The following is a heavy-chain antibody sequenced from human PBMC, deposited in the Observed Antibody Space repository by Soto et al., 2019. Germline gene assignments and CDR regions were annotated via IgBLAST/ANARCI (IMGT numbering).Heavy chain of an antibody. Sequence: GGSLRLSCAASGFTFSSYAMSWVRQAPGKGLEWVSAISGSGGSTYYADSVKGRFTISRDNSKNTLYLQMNSLRAEDTAVYYCAKELDIVVVPAAMAPVPGSDGMDVWGQGTTVTVSS. CDR3: AKELDIVVVPAAMAPVPGSDGMDV. D-gene: IGHD2-2*01. J-gene: IGHJ6*02. CDR1: GFTFSSYA. CDR2: ISGSGGST. V-gene: IGHV3-23*01.